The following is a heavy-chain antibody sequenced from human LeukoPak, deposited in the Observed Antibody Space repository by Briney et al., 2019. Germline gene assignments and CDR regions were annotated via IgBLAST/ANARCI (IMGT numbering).Heavy chain of an antibody. CDR3: ARQMGYYDILTPPVY. CDR1: GGSISSSSYY. Sequence: SETLSLTCTVSGGSISSSSYYWGWIRQPPGKGLEWIGSIYYSGSTYYNPSLKSRVTISVDTSKNQFSLKLSSVTAADTAVYYCARQMGYYDILTPPVYWGQGTLVTVSS. J-gene: IGHJ4*02. CDR2: IYYSGST. D-gene: IGHD3-9*01. V-gene: IGHV4-39*01.